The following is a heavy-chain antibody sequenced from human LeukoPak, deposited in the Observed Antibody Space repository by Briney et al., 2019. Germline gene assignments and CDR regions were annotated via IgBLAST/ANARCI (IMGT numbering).Heavy chain of an antibody. Sequence: PGRSLRLSCAASGFTFSSYAMHWVRQAPGKGLEWVAVISYDGSNKYYADSVKGRFTISRNNSKNTLYLQMNSLRAEDTAVYYCARDMGSGSYHHPIDYWGQGTLVTVSS. J-gene: IGHJ4*02. CDR1: GFTFSSYA. V-gene: IGHV3-30-3*01. CDR3: ARDMGSGSYHHPIDY. CDR2: ISYDGSNK. D-gene: IGHD1-26*01.